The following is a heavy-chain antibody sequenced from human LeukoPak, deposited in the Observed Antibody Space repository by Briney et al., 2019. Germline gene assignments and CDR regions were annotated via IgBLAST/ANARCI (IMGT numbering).Heavy chain of an antibody. CDR2: INPNSGGT. J-gene: IGHJ4*02. Sequence: ASVKVSCKASGYTFTDYYMHWVRQAPGQGLEWMGWINPNSGGTNYAQKFQGRVTMTRDTSTSTAYMELTRLRSDDTAVYYCARAGYSSGWYGDYWGQGTLVTVSS. CDR3: ARAGYSSGWYGDY. V-gene: IGHV1-2*02. CDR1: GYTFTDYY. D-gene: IGHD6-19*01.